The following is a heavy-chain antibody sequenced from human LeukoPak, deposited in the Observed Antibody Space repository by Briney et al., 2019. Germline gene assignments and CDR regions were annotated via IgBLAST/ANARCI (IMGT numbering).Heavy chain of an antibody. CDR3: ASCYRWYFDL. D-gene: IGHD2-2*01. V-gene: IGHV4-59*08. CDR1: GGSISSYY. CDR2: IYYSGST. Sequence: PSETLSLTCTVSGGSISSYYWSWIRQPPGKGLEWIGYIYYSGSTNYNPSLKSRVTISVDTSKNQFSLKLSSVTAADTAAYYCASCYRWYFDLWGRGTLVTVSS. J-gene: IGHJ2*01.